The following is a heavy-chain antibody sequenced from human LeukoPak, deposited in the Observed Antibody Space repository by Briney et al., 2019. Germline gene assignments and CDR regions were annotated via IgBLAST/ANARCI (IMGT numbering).Heavy chain of an antibody. V-gene: IGHV3-23*01. CDR3: AKAGGYYDYVWGSYRQPKYYFDY. CDR1: GFTFSSYA. D-gene: IGHD3-16*02. J-gene: IGHJ4*02. CDR2: ISGSGGGT. Sequence: GGSLRLSCAASGFTFSSYAMSWVRQAPGKGLEWVSAISGSGGGTYYADSVKGRFTISRDNSKNTLYLQMNSLRAEDTAVYYCAKAGGYYDYVWGSYRQPKYYFDYWGQGTLVTVSS.